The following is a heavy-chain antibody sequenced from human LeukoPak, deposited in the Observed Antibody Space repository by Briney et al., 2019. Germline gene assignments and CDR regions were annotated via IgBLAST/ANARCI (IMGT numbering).Heavy chain of an antibody. CDR2: IYSGGST. CDR1: GFTFSSYA. Sequence: GGSLRLSCAASGFTFSSYAMSWVRQAPGKGLEWVSVIYSGGSTYYADSVKGRFTISRDNSKNTLYLQMNSLRAEDTAVYYCARDLVVPAARFDYWGQGTLVTVSS. D-gene: IGHD2-2*01. CDR3: ARDLVVPAARFDY. J-gene: IGHJ4*02. V-gene: IGHV3-53*01.